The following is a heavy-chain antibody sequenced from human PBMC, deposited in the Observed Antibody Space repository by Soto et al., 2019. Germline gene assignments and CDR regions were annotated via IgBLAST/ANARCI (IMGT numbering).Heavy chain of an antibody. CDR3: ARERRYCSGGSCYSAYFDY. CDR2: INPSGGST. D-gene: IGHD2-15*01. J-gene: IGHJ4*02. V-gene: IGHV1-46*03. Sequence: GASVKVSCKASGYTFTSYYMHWVRQAPGQGLEWMGIINPSGGSTSYAQKFQGRVTMTRDTSTSTVYMELSSLRSEDTAVYYCARERRYCSGGSCYSAYFDYWGQGTLVTVSS. CDR1: GYTFTSYY.